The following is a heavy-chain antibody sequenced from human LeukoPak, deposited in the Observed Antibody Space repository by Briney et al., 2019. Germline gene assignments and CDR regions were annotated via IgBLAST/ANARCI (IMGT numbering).Heavy chain of an antibody. Sequence: PSETLSLTCAVYGGSLSGDFWGWIRHSPGGGLGWIGEINHSGSTNYNPSLKSRVTISVDTSKNQFSLKLSSVTAADTAVYYCARRRSGYYYYYYYYYMDVWGKGTTVTISS. V-gene: IGHV4-34*01. CDR1: GGSLSGDF. CDR3: ARRRSGYYYYYYYYYMDV. CDR2: INHSGST. J-gene: IGHJ6*03. D-gene: IGHD3-22*01.